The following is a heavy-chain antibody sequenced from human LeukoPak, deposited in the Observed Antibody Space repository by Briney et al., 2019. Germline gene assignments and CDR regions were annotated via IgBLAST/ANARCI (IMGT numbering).Heavy chain of an antibody. D-gene: IGHD3-22*01. CDR3: AKEGLLRGYFDY. CDR2: ISGDGGST. V-gene: IGHV3-43*02. J-gene: IGHJ4*02. Sequence: AGSLRLSCAASGVTFDDYAMHWVRQAPGKGLEWVSLISGDGGSTYYADSVKGRFTISRDNSKNSLYLQMNSLRSEDTALYYCAKEGLLRGYFDYWGQGTLVTVSS. CDR1: GVTFDDYA.